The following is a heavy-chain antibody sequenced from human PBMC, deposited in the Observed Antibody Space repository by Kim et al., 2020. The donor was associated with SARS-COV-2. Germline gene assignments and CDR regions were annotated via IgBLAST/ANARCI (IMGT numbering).Heavy chain of an antibody. CDR3: ASGQRFFDWTLSGYYYGMDV. Sequence: SETLSLTCAVYGGSFSGYYWSWIRQSPGKGLELVGEITHKGATNYNPSLKRRVIISGDASKNQFSLKLTSVTAADTAVYYCASGQRFFDWTLSGYYYGMDVWGQGTTVTVSS. CDR2: ITHKGAT. J-gene: IGHJ6*02. D-gene: IGHD3-9*01. V-gene: IGHV4-34*01. CDR1: GGSFSGYY.